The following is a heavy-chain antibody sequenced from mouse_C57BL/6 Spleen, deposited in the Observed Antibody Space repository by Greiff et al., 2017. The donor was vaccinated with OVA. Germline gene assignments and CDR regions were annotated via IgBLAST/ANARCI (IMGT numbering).Heavy chain of an antibody. V-gene: IGHV1-82*01. CDR3: AREQLGPYYFDY. D-gene: IGHD4-1*02. Sequence: QVQLQQSGPELVKPGASVKISCKASGYAFSSSWMNWVKQRPGKGLEWIGRIYPGDGDTNYNGKFKGKATLTADKSSSTAYMQLSSLTSEDSAVYFCAREQLGPYYFDYWGQGTTLTVSS. CDR1: GYAFSSSW. CDR2: IYPGDGDT. J-gene: IGHJ2*01.